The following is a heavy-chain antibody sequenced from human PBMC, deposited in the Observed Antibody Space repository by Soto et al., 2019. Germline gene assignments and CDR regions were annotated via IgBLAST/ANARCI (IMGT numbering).Heavy chain of an antibody. CDR1: GFTFSSYE. J-gene: IGHJ5*02. D-gene: IGHD6-13*01. CDR2: ISSSGSTI. CDR3: ARDRSSSWYGDWFDP. V-gene: IGHV3-48*03. Sequence: EVQLVESGGGLVQPGGSLRLSCAASGFTFSSYEMNWVRQAPGKGLEWVSYISSSGSTIYYADSVKGRFTISRDNAKNSLYLQMNSLRAEDTAVYYCARDRSSSWYGDWFDPWGQGTLVTVSS.